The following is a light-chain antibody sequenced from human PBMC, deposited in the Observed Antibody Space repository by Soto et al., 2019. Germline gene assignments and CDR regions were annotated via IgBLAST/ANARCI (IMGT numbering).Light chain of an antibody. CDR2: KAS. V-gene: IGKV1-5*03. CDR1: QTISSW. CDR3: QQLFDSPIT. J-gene: IGKJ5*01. Sequence: DIQMTQSPSTLSASVGDRVTITCRASQTISSWLAWYQQRPGKAPKLLIYKASTLKSGVPSRFSGSGSGTDFTLAISSLQPEDFATYYCQQLFDSPITFSQGTRLEIK.